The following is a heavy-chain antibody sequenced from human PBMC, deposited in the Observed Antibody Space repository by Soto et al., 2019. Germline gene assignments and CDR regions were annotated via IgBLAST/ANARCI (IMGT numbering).Heavy chain of an antibody. CDR3: ARSSGGVFGIIIEGYNWLEH. CDR2: INPNGGST. J-gene: IGHJ5*02. D-gene: IGHD3-16*02. CDR1: ADTCTIYY. Sequence: ASLNVSLKAPADTCTIYYRHWFLQSPLHGLEWMGIINPNGGSTRFAQTFQGRITMTTDTSTSTVYMELRSLRSEDTAVYYCARSSGGVFGIIIEGYNWLEHWGKGYLVNVSS. V-gene: IGHV1-46*01.